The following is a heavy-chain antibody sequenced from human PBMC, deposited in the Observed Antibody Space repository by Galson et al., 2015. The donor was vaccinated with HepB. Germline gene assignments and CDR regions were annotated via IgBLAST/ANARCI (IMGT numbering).Heavy chain of an antibody. Sequence: ETLSLTCAVYGESFSGYYWSWIRKPPGKGLEWIGEINHSGSTNYNPSLKSRVTISVDTSKNQFSLKPSSVTAADTAVYYCARGDNPDYGDYASAYYYMDVWGKGTTVTVSS. V-gene: IGHV4-34*01. J-gene: IGHJ6*03. CDR3: ARGDNPDYGDYASAYYYMDV. CDR2: INHSGST. CDR1: GESFSGYY. D-gene: IGHD4-17*01.